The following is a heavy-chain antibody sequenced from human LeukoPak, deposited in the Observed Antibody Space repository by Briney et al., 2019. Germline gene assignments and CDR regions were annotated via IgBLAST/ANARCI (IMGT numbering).Heavy chain of an antibody. D-gene: IGHD3-16*02. V-gene: IGHV3-30*04. J-gene: IGHJ4*02. Sequence: GRSLSLSCAASGFPFISYAMHWVRQAPGKGLEWVAVISYDGSNKYYADSVKGRFTISRDNSKNTLYLQMNSLRAEDTAVYYCARAVIGPDYWGQGTLVTVSS. CDR2: ISYDGSNK. CDR3: ARAVIGPDY. CDR1: GFPFISYA.